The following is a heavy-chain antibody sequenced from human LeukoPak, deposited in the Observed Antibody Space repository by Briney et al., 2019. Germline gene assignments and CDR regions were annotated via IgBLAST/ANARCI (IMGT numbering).Heavy chain of an antibody. CDR2: FDPEDGET. D-gene: IGHD4-17*01. V-gene: IGHV1-24*01. Sequence: ASVKVSCKVSGYTLTELSMHWVRQAPGKGLEWMGGFDPEDGETIYAQKFQGRVTMTEDTSTDTAYMKLSSLRSEDTAVYYCATYHDYGACDAFDIWGQGTMVTVSS. J-gene: IGHJ3*02. CDR1: GYTLTELS. CDR3: ATYHDYGACDAFDI.